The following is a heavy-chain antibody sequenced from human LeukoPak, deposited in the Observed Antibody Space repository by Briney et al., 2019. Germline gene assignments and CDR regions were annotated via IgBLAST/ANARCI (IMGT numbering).Heavy chain of an antibody. D-gene: IGHD3-10*01. CDR1: GFTFNSCD. CDR3: ARDLAADASD. V-gene: IGHV3-33*01. J-gene: IGHJ4*02. Sequence: GGSLRLSCAASGFTFNSCDMHWVRQAPGKGLEWVALMWHDGSKKYYADSVKGRFTISRDNSKNLLYLQMNSLRVEDTAVYYCARDLAADASDWGQGTLVTVSS. CDR2: MWHDGSKK.